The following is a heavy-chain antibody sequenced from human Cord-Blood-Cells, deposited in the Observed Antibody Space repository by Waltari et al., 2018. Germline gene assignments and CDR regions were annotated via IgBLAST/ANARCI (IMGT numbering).Heavy chain of an antibody. J-gene: IGHJ3*02. CDR2: IKQDGSEK. Sequence: VQLVESGGGLVQPGGSRSLPCAASGFTFSSYWMSWGRQAPGKGLEWVANIKQDGSEKYYVDSVKGRFTISRDNAKNSLYLQMNSLRAEDTAVYYCAREHNWVAFDIWGQGTMVTVSS. V-gene: IGHV3-7*01. D-gene: IGHD1-1*01. CDR3: AREHNWVAFDI. CDR1: GFTFSSYW.